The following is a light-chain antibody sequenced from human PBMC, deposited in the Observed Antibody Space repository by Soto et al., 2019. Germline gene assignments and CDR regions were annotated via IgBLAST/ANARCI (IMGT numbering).Light chain of an antibody. V-gene: IGKV1-5*03. CDR1: QTISSW. J-gene: IGKJ1*01. CDR3: QHYNSYSEA. Sequence: DIQMTQSPSTLSGSVGDRVTITCRASQTISSWLAWYQQKPGKAPKLLIYKASTLKSGVPSRFSGSGSGTEFTLTISILQPDDLATYYCQHYNSYSEAFGQGTKGDI. CDR2: KAS.